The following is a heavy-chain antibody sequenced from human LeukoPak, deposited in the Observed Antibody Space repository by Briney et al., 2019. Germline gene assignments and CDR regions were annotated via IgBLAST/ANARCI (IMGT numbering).Heavy chain of an antibody. CDR1: GFLFSSFE. V-gene: IGHV3-48*03. Sequence: GGSLRLSCAASGFLFSSFEVNWVRQAPGKGLECVSYISSSGITIYYADSVKGRFTISRDNAKNSLYLQMNSLRAEDTAVYYCAREMGGYPFDYWGQGTLVTVSS. D-gene: IGHD5-12*01. CDR3: AREMGGYPFDY. CDR2: ISSSGITI. J-gene: IGHJ4*02.